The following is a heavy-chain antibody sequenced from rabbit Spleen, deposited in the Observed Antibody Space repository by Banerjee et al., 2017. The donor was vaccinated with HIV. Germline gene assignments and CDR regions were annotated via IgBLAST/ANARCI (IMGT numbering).Heavy chain of an antibody. Sequence: QSLEESGGGLVQPEGSLTLTCKASGFSFSSNDYMCWVRQAPGKGLEWIVCIDTGSSGFTYFASWAKGRFTISKTSSTTVTLQMTSLTVADTATYFCARDTGSSFSSYGMDLWGQGTLVTVS. CDR1: GFSFSSNDY. J-gene: IGHJ6*01. V-gene: IGHV1S40*01. CDR3: ARDTGSSFSSYGMDL. CDR2: IDTGSSGFT. D-gene: IGHD8-1*01.